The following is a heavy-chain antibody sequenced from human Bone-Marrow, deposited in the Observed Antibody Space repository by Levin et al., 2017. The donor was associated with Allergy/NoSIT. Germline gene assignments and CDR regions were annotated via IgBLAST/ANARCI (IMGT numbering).Heavy chain of an antibody. D-gene: IGHD3-16*01. V-gene: IGHV1-8*01. CDR1: GYSFTSYD. J-gene: IGHJ5*01. CDR3: ARGSGDDGWFDS. Sequence: ASVKVSCKASGYSFTSYDMNWVRQAPGQGLEWMGWMDPYNGKTGYAQKFQGRVSMTRDTSINTVYMELSSLRSEDTAVYYCARGSGDDGWFDSWGQGTLVTVSS. CDR2: MDPYNGKT.